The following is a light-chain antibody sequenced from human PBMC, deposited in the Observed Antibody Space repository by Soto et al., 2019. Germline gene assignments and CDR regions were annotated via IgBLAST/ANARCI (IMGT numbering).Light chain of an antibody. J-gene: IGKJ1*01. V-gene: IGKV3-20*01. Sequence: EIVLTQSPGTLSLSPVERATLSCRATQSVSISYLAWYQHKPGQAPRLLIYGASIRATDIPDRFSGSGSGTDFTLTITRLEPEDFAVYYCQQYGSSPGTFGQGTKVDIK. CDR2: GAS. CDR3: QQYGSSPGT. CDR1: QSVSISY.